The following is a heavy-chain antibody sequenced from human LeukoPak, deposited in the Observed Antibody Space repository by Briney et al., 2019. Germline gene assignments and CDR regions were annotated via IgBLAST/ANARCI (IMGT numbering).Heavy chain of an antibody. CDR1: GGSISSYY. V-gene: IGHV4-59*08. CDR2: IYYSGST. Sequence: SETLSLTCTVSGGSISSYYWSWVRQPPGKGLEWIGYIYYSGSTNYNPSLKSRVTISVDTSKNQFSLKLSSVTVADTAVYYCARHYDSSGYWYYFDHWGQGTLVTVSS. CDR3: ARHYDSSGYWYYFDH. J-gene: IGHJ4*02. D-gene: IGHD3-22*01.